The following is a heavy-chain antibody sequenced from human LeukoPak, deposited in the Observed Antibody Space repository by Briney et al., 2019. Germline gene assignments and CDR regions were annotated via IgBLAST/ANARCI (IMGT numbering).Heavy chain of an antibody. J-gene: IGHJ1*01. V-gene: IGHV3-23*01. Sequence: PGGSLRLSCAASGFTFICYAMRWVRQAPGMGLVWVSAISGSGGSIYYEDSVRGRFTVSRDNSKNTLYLQMNTLRAEDTAVYYCAKDEDARPMYFQDWGQGTLVTVSS. CDR2: ISGSGGSI. CDR3: AKDEDARPMYFQD. CDR1: GFTFICYA. D-gene: IGHD3-10*02.